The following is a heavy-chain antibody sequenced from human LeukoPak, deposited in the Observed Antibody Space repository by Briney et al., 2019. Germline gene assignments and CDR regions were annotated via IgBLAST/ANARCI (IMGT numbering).Heavy chain of an antibody. CDR1: GFTFSSYS. J-gene: IGHJ4*02. D-gene: IGHD3-10*01. CDR3: ARGLRGSGPLDY. V-gene: IGHV3-21*01. Sequence: PGGSLRLSCAASGFTFSSYSMNWVRQAPGEGLEWVSSISSSSSYIYYADSVKGRFTISRGNAKNSLYLQMNSLRAEDTAVYYCARGLRGSGPLDYWGQGTLVTVSS. CDR2: ISSSSSYI.